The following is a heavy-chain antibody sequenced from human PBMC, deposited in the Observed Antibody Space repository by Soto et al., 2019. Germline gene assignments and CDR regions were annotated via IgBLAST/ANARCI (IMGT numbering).Heavy chain of an antibody. CDR2: IKEDGSEK. CDR1: GFTFSRYW. J-gene: IGHJ4*02. D-gene: IGHD3-10*01. CDR3: ARGRWFGELFYFDC. Sequence: EVQVVESGGGLVQPGGSLRLSCAASGFTFSRYWMSWVRQAPGTGLDWVANIKEDGSEKYYVDSVKGRFTISRDNAKNSMYLQMNNLRAEDTAVYYCARGRWFGELFYFDCWGQGTLVTVSS. V-gene: IGHV3-7*01.